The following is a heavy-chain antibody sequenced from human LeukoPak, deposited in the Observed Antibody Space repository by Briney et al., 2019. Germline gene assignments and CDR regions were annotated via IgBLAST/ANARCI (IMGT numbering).Heavy chain of an antibody. CDR1: GFAVGSNY. Sequence: GGSLRLSCEAYGFAVGSNYMSWVRQAPGKRLEWVSVIYSGGGTYYADSVKGRFTISRDNSNNMIYLQMNSLRAEDTAVYYCARSSENWGQGTLVTVSS. CDR3: ARSSEN. V-gene: IGHV3-53*01. J-gene: IGHJ4*02. CDR2: IYSGGGT.